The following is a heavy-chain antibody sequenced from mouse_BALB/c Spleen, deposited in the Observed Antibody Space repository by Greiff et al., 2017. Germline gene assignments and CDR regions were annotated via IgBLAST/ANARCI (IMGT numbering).Heavy chain of an antibody. J-gene: IGHJ3*01. Sequence: EVKLEESGGGLVQPGGSMKLSCVASGFTFSNYWMNWVRQSPEKGLEWVAEIRLKSNNYATHYAESVKGRFTISRDDSKSSVYLQMNNLRAEDTGIYYCTRDYDYDGGFAYWGQGTLVTVSA. CDR1: GFTFSNYW. D-gene: IGHD2-4*01. CDR3: TRDYDYDGGFAY. V-gene: IGHV6-6*02. CDR2: IRLKSNNYAT.